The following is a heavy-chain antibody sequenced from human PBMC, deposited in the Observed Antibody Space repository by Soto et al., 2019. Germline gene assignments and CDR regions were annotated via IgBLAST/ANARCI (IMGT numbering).Heavy chain of an antibody. CDR2: ISYDGSNK. D-gene: IGHD2-15*01. CDR1: GFTFSSYA. Sequence: QAQLVESGGGVVQPGRSLRLSCATSGFTFSSYAMHWVRQAPGKGPEWVAIISYDGSNKYYADSVKGRFIISRDNSKNTLFLLMNSLRTEDTAVYHCARGDGISGPEGYWGQGTLVTVSS. CDR3: ARGDGISGPEGY. J-gene: IGHJ4*02. V-gene: IGHV3-30-3*01.